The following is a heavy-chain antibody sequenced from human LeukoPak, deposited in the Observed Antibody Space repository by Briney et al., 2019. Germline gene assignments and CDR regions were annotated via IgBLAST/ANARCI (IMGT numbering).Heavy chain of an antibody. CDR1: GFTFSSYE. V-gene: IGHV3-48*03. CDR3: AKTTRRLLLIDY. J-gene: IGHJ4*02. Sequence: GGSLRLSCAASGFTFSSYEMHWVRQAPGKGLEWISYITSSAGTIYYADSVKGRFTISRDNAKSSLYLQMNSLRVEDTAVYYCAKTTRRLLLIDYWGQGTLVTVSS. CDR2: ITSSAGTI. D-gene: IGHD5-12*01.